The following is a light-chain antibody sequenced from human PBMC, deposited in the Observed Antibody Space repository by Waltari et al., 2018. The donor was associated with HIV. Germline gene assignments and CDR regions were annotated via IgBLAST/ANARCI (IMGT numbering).Light chain of an antibody. CDR3: ETLDDNLNGPV. CDR1: SSNIGNNA. J-gene: IGLJ2*01. V-gene: IGLV1-44*01. CDR2: SNN. Sequence: QSVLTQPPSASGTPGQRVTISCSGSSSNIGNNAVSWYQQFPGTAPKLLIYSNNQRPSGVPDRVSGSKSGTSASLAISGLQSEDEANYYCETLDDNLNGPVFGGGTKLTVL.